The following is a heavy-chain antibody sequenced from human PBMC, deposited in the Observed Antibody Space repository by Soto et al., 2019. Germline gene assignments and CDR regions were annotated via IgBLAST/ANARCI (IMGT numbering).Heavy chain of an antibody. CDR1: GFTFSSYG. V-gene: IGHV3-33*01. D-gene: IGHD3-22*01. CDR3: ARESYDYYDSSGYSAADY. J-gene: IGHJ4*02. CDR2: IWYDGSNK. Sequence: SLRLSCAASGFTFSSYGMHWVRQAPGKGLEWVAVIWYDGSNKYYADSVKGRFTISRDNSKNTLYLQMNSLRAEDTAVYYCARESYDYYDSSGYSAADYWGQGTLVTVSS.